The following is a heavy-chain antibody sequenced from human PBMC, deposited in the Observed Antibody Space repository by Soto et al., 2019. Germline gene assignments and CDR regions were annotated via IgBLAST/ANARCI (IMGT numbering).Heavy chain of an antibody. CDR2: IYYSGST. CDR3: ARCHSSGWYRGNWFDP. J-gene: IGHJ5*02. D-gene: IGHD6-19*01. V-gene: IGHV4-31*03. Sequence: SETLSLTCTVSGGSISSGGYYWSWIRQHPGKGLEWIGYIYYSGSTYYNPSLKSRVTISVDTSKNQFSLKLSSVTAADTAVYYCARCHSSGWYRGNWFDPWGQGTLVTVSS. CDR1: GGSISSGGYY.